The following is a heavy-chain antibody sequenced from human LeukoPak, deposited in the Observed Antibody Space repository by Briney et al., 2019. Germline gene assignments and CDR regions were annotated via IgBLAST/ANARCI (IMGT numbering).Heavy chain of an antibody. CDR3: AKVLTLDYYDSSGYYDY. CDR2: ISYDGRNK. CDR1: GFTFSSYG. V-gene: IGHV3-30*18. Sequence: QAGGSLRLSCAASGFTFSSYGMHWVRQAPGKGLQWVAVISYDGRNKYYADSVKGRFTISRDNSKNTLYLQMNSLRAEDTAVYYCAKVLTLDYYDSSGYYDYWGQGTLVTVSS. D-gene: IGHD3-22*01. J-gene: IGHJ4*02.